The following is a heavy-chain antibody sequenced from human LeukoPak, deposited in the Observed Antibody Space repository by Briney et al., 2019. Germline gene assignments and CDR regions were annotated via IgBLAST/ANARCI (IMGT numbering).Heavy chain of an antibody. Sequence: PSDTLSLTCTVSGRSISSSSYYWGWIRKPPGKGLEWIRSIYYSGSNSYNPPLKSRVTISVDTSKNQFSLKLSSVTAADTAVYYCARSFGAPFDYWGQGTLVTVSS. V-gene: IGHV4-39*01. CDR1: GRSISSSSYY. CDR2: IYYSGSN. D-gene: IGHD4/OR15-4a*01. CDR3: ARSFGAPFDY. J-gene: IGHJ4*02.